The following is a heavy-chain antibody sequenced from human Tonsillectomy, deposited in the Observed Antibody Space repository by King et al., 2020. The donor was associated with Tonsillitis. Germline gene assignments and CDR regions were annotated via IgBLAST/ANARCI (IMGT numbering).Heavy chain of an antibody. V-gene: IGHV3-23*04. Sequence: VQLVESGGGLVQPGGSLRLSCAASGFTFSSYAMSWVRQAPGKGLEWVSTVGATGDIRYYADSVRGRFTISRDNSKNTLYLQMNSLRDEDTAVYYCAKRPAYSTTWYCFDSWGQGTLVTVSS. D-gene: IGHD2-2*01. J-gene: IGHJ4*02. CDR2: VGATGDIR. CDR1: GFTFSSYA. CDR3: AKRPAYSTTWYCFDS.